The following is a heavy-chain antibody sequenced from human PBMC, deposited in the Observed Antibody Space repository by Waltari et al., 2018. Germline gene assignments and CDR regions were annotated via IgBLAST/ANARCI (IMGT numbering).Heavy chain of an antibody. CDR1: GGSINYYY. CDR2: IHYTGTT. J-gene: IGHJ4*02. D-gene: IGHD2-21*01. CDR3: ARHPPVPVIREGFDY. V-gene: IGHV4-59*08. Sequence: QVQLQESGPGLVKPSETLSLTCTVSGGSINYYYWSWIRQPPGKGLEYIGYIHYTGTTRYDPSLRSRVTISVDTSKNQFSLILNFVTAADTAVYYCARHPPVPVIREGFDYWGRGTLVTVSP.